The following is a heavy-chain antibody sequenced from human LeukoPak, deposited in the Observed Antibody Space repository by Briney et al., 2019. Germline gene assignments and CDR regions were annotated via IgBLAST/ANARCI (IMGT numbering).Heavy chain of an antibody. CDR3: ARDKYYGSGNYGKYNWFDP. D-gene: IGHD3-10*01. V-gene: IGHV4-34*01. CDR2: INHSGST. CDR1: GGSFSGYY. Sequence: SGTLSLTCAVYGGSFSGYYWSWIRQPPGKGLEWIGEINHSGSTNYNPSLKSRVTISVDTSKNQFSLKLSSVTAADTAVYYCARDKYYGSGNYGKYNWFDPWGQGTLVTVSS. J-gene: IGHJ5*02.